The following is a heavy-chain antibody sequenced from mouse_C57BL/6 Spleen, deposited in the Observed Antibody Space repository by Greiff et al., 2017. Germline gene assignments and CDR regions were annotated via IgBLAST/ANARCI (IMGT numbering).Heavy chain of an antibody. CDR2: IYPRSGNT. J-gene: IGHJ3*01. Sequence: VQLQQSGAELARPGASVKLSCKASGYTFTSYGISWVKQRTGQGLEWIGEIYPRSGNTYYNEKFKGKATLTADKSSSTAYMELRSLTSEDSAVYFCSHYKGLAYWGQGTLGTVSA. CDR3: SHYKGLAY. CDR1: GYTFTSYG. V-gene: IGHV1-81*01. D-gene: IGHD2-12*01.